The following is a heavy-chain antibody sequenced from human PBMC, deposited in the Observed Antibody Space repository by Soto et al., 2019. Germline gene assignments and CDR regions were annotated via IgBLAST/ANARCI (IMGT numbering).Heavy chain of an antibody. D-gene: IGHD3-3*01. J-gene: IGHJ4*02. Sequence: QVQLVESGGGVVQPGRCLRVSCAASGFSFNSFGMHWVRQAPGKGLEWVAIIWYDGSLEYYADSVKGRFTISRDNSKNTLYLQMNSLRVEDTAVYYCAKPSYDFWSGYYHPFDYWGQGTLVTVSS. CDR1: GFSFNSFG. CDR2: IWYDGSLE. CDR3: AKPSYDFWSGYYHPFDY. V-gene: IGHV3-33*03.